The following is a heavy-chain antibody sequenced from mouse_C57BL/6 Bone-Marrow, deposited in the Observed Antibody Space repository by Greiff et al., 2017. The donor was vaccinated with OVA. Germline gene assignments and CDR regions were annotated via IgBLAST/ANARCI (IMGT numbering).Heavy chain of an antibody. D-gene: IGHD1-1*01. Sequence: VQLKESGPELVKPGASVKIPCKASGYTFTDYNMDWVKQSHGKSLEWIGDINPNNGGTIYNQKFKGKATLTVDKSSSTAYMELRSLTSEDTAVYYCARPYYYGSSYGYFDYWGQGTTLTVSS. CDR1: GYTFTDYN. CDR3: ARPYYYGSSYGYFDY. V-gene: IGHV1-18*01. J-gene: IGHJ2*01. CDR2: INPNNGGT.